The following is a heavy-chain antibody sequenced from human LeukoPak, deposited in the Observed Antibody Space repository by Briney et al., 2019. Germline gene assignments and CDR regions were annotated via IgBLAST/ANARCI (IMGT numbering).Heavy chain of an antibody. J-gene: IGHJ4*02. CDR2: ISGSGGST. Sequence: GGSLRLSCAASGFTFSSYAMRWVRQAPGKGLEWVSAISGSGGSTYYADSVKGRCTISRDNPKNTLYLQTNSPRAEDTAVYYCAKDYSPHVGYFDYWGQGTLVTVSS. V-gene: IGHV3-23*01. D-gene: IGHD4-11*01. CDR1: GFTFSSYA. CDR3: AKDYSPHVGYFDY.